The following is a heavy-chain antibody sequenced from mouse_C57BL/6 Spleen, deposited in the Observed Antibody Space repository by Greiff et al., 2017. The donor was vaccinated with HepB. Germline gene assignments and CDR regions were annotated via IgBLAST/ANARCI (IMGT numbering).Heavy chain of an antibody. CDR2: IHPNSGST. D-gene: IGHD1-1*01. V-gene: IGHV1-64*01. CDR3: ARGGTVVAPYYYAMDY. Sequence: QVQLQQPGAELVKPGASVKLSCKASGYTFTSYWMHWVKQRPGQGLEWIGMIHPNSGSTNYNEKFKSKATLTVDKSSSTAYMQLSSLTSEDSAVYYCARGGTVVAPYYYAMDYWGQGTSVTVSS. J-gene: IGHJ4*01. CDR1: GYTFTSYW.